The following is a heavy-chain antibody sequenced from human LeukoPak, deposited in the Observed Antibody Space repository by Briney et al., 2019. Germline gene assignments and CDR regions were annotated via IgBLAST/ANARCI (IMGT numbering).Heavy chain of an antibody. V-gene: IGHV3-30*02. J-gene: IGHJ3*02. CDR3: ARDHLHIWFGELLYSFAFDI. CDR1: GFTFSSYG. D-gene: IGHD3-10*01. CDR2: IRYDGSNK. Sequence: GGSLRLSCAASGFTFSSYGMHWVRQAPGKGLEWVAFIRYDGSNKYYADSVKGRFTISRDNSKNTLYLQMNSLRAEDTAVYYCARDHLHIWFGELLYSFAFDIWGQGTMVTVSS.